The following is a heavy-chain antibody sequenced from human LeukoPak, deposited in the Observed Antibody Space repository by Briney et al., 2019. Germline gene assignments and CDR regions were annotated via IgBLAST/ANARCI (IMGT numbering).Heavy chain of an antibody. Sequence: PGGSLRLSCAASGFTFSSYSMNWVRQAPGKGLEWVSVIYSGGSTYYADSVKGRFTISRDNSKNTLYLQMNSLRAEDTAVYYCARGSSHHEVDFDYWGQGTLVTVSS. J-gene: IGHJ4*02. D-gene: IGHD1-26*01. CDR1: GFTFSSYS. CDR3: ARGSSHHEVDFDY. V-gene: IGHV3-66*02. CDR2: IYSGGST.